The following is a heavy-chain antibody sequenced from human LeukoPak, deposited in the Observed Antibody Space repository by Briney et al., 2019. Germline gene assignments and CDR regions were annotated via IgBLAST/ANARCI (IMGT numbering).Heavy chain of an antibody. CDR1: GDIVSSNSAA. D-gene: IGHD6-19*01. CDR2: TYYRSKWYN. Sequence: SQTLSLTCAISGDIVSSNSAAWNWIRQSPSRGLEWLGRTYYRSKWYNDYAVSVKSRITINPDTSKNQFSLQLNSVTPEDTAVYYCAREGIAVAGTTYYFDYWGQGTLVTVSS. J-gene: IGHJ4*02. CDR3: AREGIAVAGTTYYFDY. V-gene: IGHV6-1*01.